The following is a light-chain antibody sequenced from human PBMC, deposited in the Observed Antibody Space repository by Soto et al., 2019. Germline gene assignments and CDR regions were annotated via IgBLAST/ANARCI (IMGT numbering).Light chain of an antibody. CDR2: GAS. J-gene: IGKJ5*01. Sequence: DIVMTHSPGTFLLSXWRDVTLSXXXSQSVPSRIAWYQQKPGQAPSLLIYGASTRATGVPDRFSGTGSGTEFTLTISSLKSEDYAVYYCQQYKSWPPITFGQGTRLEIK. V-gene: IGKV3-15*01. CDR3: QQYKSWPPIT. CDR1: QSVPSR.